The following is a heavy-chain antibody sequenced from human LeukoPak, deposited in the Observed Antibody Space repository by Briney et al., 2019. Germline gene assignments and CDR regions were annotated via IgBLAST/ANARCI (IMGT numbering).Heavy chain of an antibody. Sequence: SETLSLTCTVSGDSISDYYYTWMRQPAGKGLEWIGRIHSGGTTNYNPSLMSRVTLSIDKSKKHISLRLTSVTAADTALYYCARDNGSGYTKGYEHYYYYLDVWGKGTTVTVSS. V-gene: IGHV4-4*07. CDR2: IHSGGTT. CDR3: ARDNGSGYTKGYEHYYYYLDV. J-gene: IGHJ6*03. CDR1: GDSISDYY. D-gene: IGHD3-3*02.